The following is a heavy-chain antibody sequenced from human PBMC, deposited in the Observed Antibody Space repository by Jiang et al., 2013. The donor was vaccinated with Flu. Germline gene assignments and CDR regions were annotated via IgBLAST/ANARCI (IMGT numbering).Heavy chain of an antibody. V-gene: IGHV1-3*04. CDR3: TRRWGRSYDY. CDR1: GYTFITYA. Sequence: GAEVKKPGASVKVSCKASGYTFITYAIHWVRQAPGQRLEWMGWINTGNGNTKYSQRFQGRVTISTDTSASKAYMELSSLTSEDTAVYYCTRRWGRSYDYWGQGTLVTVSS. CDR2: INTGNGNT. D-gene: IGHD1-26*01. J-gene: IGHJ4*02.